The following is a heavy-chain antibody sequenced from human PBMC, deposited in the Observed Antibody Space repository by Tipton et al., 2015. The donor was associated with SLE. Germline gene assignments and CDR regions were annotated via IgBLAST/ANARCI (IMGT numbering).Heavy chain of an antibody. D-gene: IGHD1-26*01. CDR2: IYYSGST. Sequence: TLSLTCTVSGGPISGFYWSWIRQPPGKGLEWLGYIYYSGSTNYNPSLKSRVTISVDTSKNQFSLKLSSVTAADTAVYYCARGGLGVSYYYYMDVWGKGTTVTVSS. J-gene: IGHJ6*03. CDR3: ARGGLGVSYYYYMDV. CDR1: GGPISGFY. V-gene: IGHV4-59*01.